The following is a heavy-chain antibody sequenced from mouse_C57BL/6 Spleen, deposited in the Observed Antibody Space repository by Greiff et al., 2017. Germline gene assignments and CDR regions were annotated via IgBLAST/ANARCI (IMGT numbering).Heavy chain of an antibody. CDR3: ARGYYGSSYGGFDY. CDR1: GYTFTSYW. J-gene: IGHJ2*01. CDR2: IYPGSGST. D-gene: IGHD1-1*01. Sequence: QVQLQQPGAELVKPGASVKMSCKASGYTFTSYWINWVKQRPGQGLEWIGDIYPGSGSTNYNEKFKSKATLTVDTSSSTAYMQLSSLTSEDSAVYYCARGYYGSSYGGFDYWGQGTTLTVSS. V-gene: IGHV1-55*01.